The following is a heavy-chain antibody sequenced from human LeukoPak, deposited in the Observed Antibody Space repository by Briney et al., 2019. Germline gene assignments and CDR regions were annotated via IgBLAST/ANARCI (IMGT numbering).Heavy chain of an antibody. CDR2: INPSGGST. CDR3: AIRLDLGDYYYYGMGV. D-gene: IGHD1-7*01. J-gene: IGHJ6*02. Sequence: ASVRVSCKASGYTFTSYYMHWVRRAPGQGLEWMGIINPSGGSTSYAQKFQGRVTMTRDTSTSTVYMELSSLRSEDTAVCYCAIRLDLGDYYYYGMGVWGQGTTVTVSS. CDR1: GYTFTSYY. V-gene: IGHV1-46*01.